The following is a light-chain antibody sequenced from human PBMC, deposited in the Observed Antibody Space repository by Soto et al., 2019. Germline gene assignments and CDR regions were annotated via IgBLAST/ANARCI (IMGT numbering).Light chain of an antibody. J-gene: IGKJ1*01. CDR1: QSVSSSY. V-gene: IGKV3-20*01. CDR2: VAS. Sequence: EIVLTQSPGTLSLSPGERATLSCSPSQSVSSSYLAWYQQKPGQAPRLLTYVASSRATSIPDRFSGSASGTDFTLTISRLEPEDFAVYYCQQYSSSPWTFGQGTKVEIK. CDR3: QQYSSSPWT.